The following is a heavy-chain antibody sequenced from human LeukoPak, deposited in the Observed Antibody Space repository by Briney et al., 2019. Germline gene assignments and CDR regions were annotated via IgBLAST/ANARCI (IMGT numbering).Heavy chain of an antibody. CDR2: INPNSGGT. J-gene: IGHJ5*02. D-gene: IGHD2-15*01. CDR3: AREASTYCSGGSCYSFLSGWFDP. CDR1: GYTFTCYY. Sequence: ASVKVSCKASGYTFTCYYMHWVRQAPGQGLEWMGWINPNSGGTNYAQKFQGRVTMTRDTSISTAYMELSRLRSDDTAVYYCAREASTYCSGGSCYSFLSGWFDPWGQGTLVTVSS. V-gene: IGHV1-2*02.